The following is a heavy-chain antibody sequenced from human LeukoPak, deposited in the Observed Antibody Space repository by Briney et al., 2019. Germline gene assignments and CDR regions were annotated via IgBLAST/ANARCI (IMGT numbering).Heavy chain of an antibody. V-gene: IGHV1-69*13. D-gene: IGHD6-6*01. J-gene: IGHJ6*02. CDR1: VCTFSSYA. CDR3: ARDDGSSSYYGMDV. CDR2: IIPIFGTA. Sequence: SVKVSCKASVCTFSSYAISWVRQAHGQGLEWMGGIIPIFGTANYAQKFQGRVTITADESTSTAYMELSSLRSEDTAVYYCARDDGSSSYYGMDVWGQGTTVTVSS.